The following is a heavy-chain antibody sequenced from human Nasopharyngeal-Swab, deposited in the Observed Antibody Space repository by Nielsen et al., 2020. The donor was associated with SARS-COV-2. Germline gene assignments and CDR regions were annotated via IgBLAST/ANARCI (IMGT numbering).Heavy chain of an antibody. Sequence: VRQAPGKGLEWVANIKQDGSEKYYVDSVKGRFTISRDNAKNSLYLQMNSLRAEDTAVYYCAREPLGVVRGVIIKEYYYYGMDVWGQGTTVTVSS. D-gene: IGHD3-10*01. J-gene: IGHJ6*02. V-gene: IGHV3-7*01. CDR2: IKQDGSEK. CDR3: AREPLGVVRGVIIKEYYYYGMDV.